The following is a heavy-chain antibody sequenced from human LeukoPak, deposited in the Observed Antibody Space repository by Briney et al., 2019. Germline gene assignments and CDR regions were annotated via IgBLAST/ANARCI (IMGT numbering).Heavy chain of an antibody. CDR1: GFTFSTYS. D-gene: IGHD3-22*01. CDR3: ARGSTYYDSSGQVSFDY. Sequence: GGSLRLSCAASGFTFSTYSMNWVRQAPGKGLEWVSYISSSSSTIYYADSVKGRFTISRGNAKNSLYLQMNSLRAEDTAVYYCARGSTYYDSSGQVSFDYWGQGTLVTVSS. CDR2: ISSSSSTI. J-gene: IGHJ4*02. V-gene: IGHV3-48*01.